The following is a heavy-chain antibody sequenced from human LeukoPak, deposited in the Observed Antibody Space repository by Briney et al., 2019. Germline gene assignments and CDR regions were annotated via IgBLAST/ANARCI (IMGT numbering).Heavy chain of an antibody. CDR3: ARSGFLEWFFDY. J-gene: IGHJ4*02. CDR2: INQGGSEK. CDR1: AFTFSTYC. Sequence: GGSLRLSCAASAFTFSTYCMSWVRQAPGKGLEWVANINQGGSEKYYVDSVKGRFTVSRDNAKSSLYLQMDSLRAEDTAVYYCARSGFLEWFFDYWGQGTLVTVSS. D-gene: IGHD3-3*01. V-gene: IGHV3-7*01.